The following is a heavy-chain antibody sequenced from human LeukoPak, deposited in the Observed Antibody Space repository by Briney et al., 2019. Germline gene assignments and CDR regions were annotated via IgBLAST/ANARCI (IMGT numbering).Heavy chain of an antibody. CDR1: GYTFTGYY. Sequence: ASVKVSCKASGYTFTGYYMHWVRQAPGQGLEWMGWINPSSGGTSYAQKFQGRVTITRNTSISTAYMELSSLRSEDTAVYYCARDYKFSNGWNYFDYWGQGTLVTVSS. J-gene: IGHJ4*02. D-gene: IGHD6-19*01. V-gene: IGHV1-2*02. CDR2: INPSSGGT. CDR3: ARDYKFSNGWNYFDY.